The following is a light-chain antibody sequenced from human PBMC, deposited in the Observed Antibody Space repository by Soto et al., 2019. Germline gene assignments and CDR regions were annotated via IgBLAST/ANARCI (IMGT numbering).Light chain of an antibody. V-gene: IGKV3-11*01. J-gene: IGKJ4*01. CDR3: QQRSNWPLT. CDR2: DAS. CDR1: QSINSH. Sequence: EIVLTQSPTALSLSPGERATLSSRASQSINSHLAWYQQKPGQAPRLLMYDASNRATDIPARFSGSGSGTDFTLTISSLDPEDFAVYYCQQRSNWPLTFGGGTKVEIK.